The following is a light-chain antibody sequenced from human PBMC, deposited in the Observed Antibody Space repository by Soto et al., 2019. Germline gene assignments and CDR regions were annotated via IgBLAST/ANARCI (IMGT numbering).Light chain of an antibody. CDR3: QQYNDWPLT. V-gene: IGKV3-15*01. CDR1: QSVSSN. J-gene: IGKJ3*01. Sequence: EIVMTQSPVTLSVSPGERATLSCRASQSVSSNLAWYQQQPGQAPRLLVYGASTRATDIPARFSGSGSGTEFTLTVSSLQSQDFAVYYCQQYNDWPLTFGPVTKV. CDR2: GAS.